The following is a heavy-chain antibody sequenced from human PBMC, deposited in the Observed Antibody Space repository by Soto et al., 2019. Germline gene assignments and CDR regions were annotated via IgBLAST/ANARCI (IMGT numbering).Heavy chain of an antibody. V-gene: IGHV3-21*01. Sequence: GGSLRLSCAASGFTFSTYSLNWVRQAPGKGLEWVSSISSSSYYIYYADSVKGRFTISRDNAKNSLFLQMNSLRAEDTAVYYCARERGSCTSSSCFGSPDYWGQGTLVTVSS. CDR1: GFTFSTYS. J-gene: IGHJ4*02. CDR3: ARERGSCTSSSCFGSPDY. CDR2: ISSSSYYI. D-gene: IGHD2-2*01.